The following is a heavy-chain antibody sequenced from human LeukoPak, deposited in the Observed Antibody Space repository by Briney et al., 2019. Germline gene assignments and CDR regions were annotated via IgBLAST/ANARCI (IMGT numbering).Heavy chain of an antibody. CDR1: GYTFTGYY. Sequence: ASVKVSCKASGYTFTGYYMHWVRQAPGQGLEWMGWINPNSGGTNYAQKFQGRVTMTRDTSISTAYMELSRLRSDDTAVYYCARDLRAYCGGDCPSSYWGQGTLVTVSS. V-gene: IGHV1-2*02. J-gene: IGHJ4*02. D-gene: IGHD2-21*02. CDR2: INPNSGGT. CDR3: ARDLRAYCGGDCPSSY.